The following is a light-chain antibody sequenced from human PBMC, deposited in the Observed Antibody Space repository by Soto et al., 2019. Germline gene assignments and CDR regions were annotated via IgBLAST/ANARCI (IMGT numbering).Light chain of an antibody. Sequence: EIVLTQSPATLSLSPGERATLSCRASQSVSSYLAWYQQKPGQAPRLLIYDASNRSTGIPARFSGSGSGTDFTLTISSLATEDFAVYYCQQRSNWPPAFGPGTKVDIK. V-gene: IGKV3-11*01. CDR2: DAS. CDR1: QSVSSY. J-gene: IGKJ3*01. CDR3: QQRSNWPPA.